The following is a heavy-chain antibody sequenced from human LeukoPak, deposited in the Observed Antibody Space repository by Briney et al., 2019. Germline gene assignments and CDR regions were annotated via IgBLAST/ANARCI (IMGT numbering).Heavy chain of an antibody. V-gene: IGHV3-21*01. CDR2: ISSSSSYI. CDR3: ARDLITFGGVIVNFDY. Sequence: GGSLRLSCAASGFTFSSYSMNWVRQAPGKGLEWVSSISSSSSYIYYADSVKGRFTISRDNAKNSLYLQMNSLRAEDTAVYYCARDLITFGGVIVNFDYWGQGTPVTVSS. CDR1: GFTFSSYS. D-gene: IGHD3-16*02. J-gene: IGHJ4*02.